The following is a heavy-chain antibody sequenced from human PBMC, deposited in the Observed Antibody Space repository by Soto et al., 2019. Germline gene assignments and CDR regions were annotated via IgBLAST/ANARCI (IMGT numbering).Heavy chain of an antibody. V-gene: IGHV1-69*13. J-gene: IGHJ4*02. Sequence: ASVKVSCKASGCTFXSYAISWVRQAPGQGLEWMGGIIPIFGTANYAQKFQGRVTITADESTSTAYMELSSLRSEDTAVYYCASKTRYCTNGVCYKNNGPFDYWGQGTLVTVSS. CDR3: ASKTRYCTNGVCYKNNGPFDY. CDR1: GCTFXSYA. D-gene: IGHD2-8*01. CDR2: IIPIFGTA.